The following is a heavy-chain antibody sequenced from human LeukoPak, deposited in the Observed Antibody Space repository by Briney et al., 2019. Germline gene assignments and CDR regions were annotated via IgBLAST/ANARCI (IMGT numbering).Heavy chain of an antibody. V-gene: IGHV1-18*01. D-gene: IGHD4-17*01. Sequence: ASVKVSCKASGYTFTSYGISWVRQAPGQGLEWMGWISAYNGNTNYAQKLQGRVTITADKSTSTAYMELSSLRSEDTAVYYCARGSRGDTVTTVPDIYSDAFDIWGQGTMVTVSS. CDR2: ISAYNGNT. CDR3: ARGSRGDTVTTVPDIYSDAFDI. CDR1: GYTFTSYG. J-gene: IGHJ3*02.